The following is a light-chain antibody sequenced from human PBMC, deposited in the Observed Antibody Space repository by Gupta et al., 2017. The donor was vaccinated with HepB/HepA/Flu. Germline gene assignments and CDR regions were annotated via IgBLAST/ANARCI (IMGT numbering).Light chain of an antibody. CDR3: SSYTSSSTPHVV. CDR2: DVS. V-gene: IGLV2-14*03. CDR1: SSDVGGYNY. Sequence: QSALTQPASVSGSPGQSITISCTGTSSDVGGYNYVSWYQQHPGKAPKLMIYDVSNRPSGVSNRFSGSKSGNTASLTISXLXAEDEAXYYCSSYTSSSTPHVVFGGGTKLTVL. J-gene: IGLJ2*01.